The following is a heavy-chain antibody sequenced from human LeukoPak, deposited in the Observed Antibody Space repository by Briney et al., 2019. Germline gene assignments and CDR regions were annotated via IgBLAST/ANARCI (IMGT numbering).Heavy chain of an antibody. J-gene: IGHJ5*02. CDR1: GFTFSSYA. V-gene: IGHV3-23*01. CDR3: AKKYSTGLDP. Sequence: GESLRLSCAASGFTFSSYAMSWVRQAPGKGLEWVSDINGSGGSTYYADSVKGRFTISRDNSKNTLYLQMNSLRAEDTAVYYCAKKYSTGLDPWGQGTLVTVSS. D-gene: IGHD1-26*01. CDR2: INGSGGST.